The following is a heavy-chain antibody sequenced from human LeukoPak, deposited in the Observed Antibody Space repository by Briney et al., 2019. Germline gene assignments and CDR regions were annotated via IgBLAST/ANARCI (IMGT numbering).Heavy chain of an antibody. Sequence: SETLSVTCTVSGDSINSGSYYWVWIRQPPGKGLEWLGSIYYSGSTYYSPSLKSRVTISVDTSKIQFSLRLSSVTAADTAVYYCARDHYGPLGYWGQGTLVTVSS. CDR1: GDSINSGSYY. CDR3: ARDHYGPLGY. CDR2: IYYSGST. V-gene: IGHV4-39*02. D-gene: IGHD4-17*01. J-gene: IGHJ4*02.